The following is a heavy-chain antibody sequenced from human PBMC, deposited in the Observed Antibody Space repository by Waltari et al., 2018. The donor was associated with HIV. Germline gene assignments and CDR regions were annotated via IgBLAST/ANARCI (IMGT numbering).Heavy chain of an antibody. CDR3: ARLRFHSLDYLDS. CDR2: LYYSGTA. V-gene: IGHV4-39*01. CDR1: GASISSSSYY. D-gene: IGHD3-16*01. J-gene: IGHJ4*02. Sequence: QLHLQESGPGLVKPSETLSLTCSVSGASISSSSYYWAWIRQPPGKGLEWIGALYYSGTAYYNPSVKRRVSASLDASKNELSLKLASVTATDTALYYCARLRFHSLDYLDSWGPGILVTVSS.